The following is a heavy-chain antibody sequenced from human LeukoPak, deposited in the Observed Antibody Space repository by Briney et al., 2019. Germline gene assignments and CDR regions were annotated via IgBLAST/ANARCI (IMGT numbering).Heavy chain of an antibody. J-gene: IGHJ4*02. CDR1: GFTFINAY. CDR2: VKSTTDGGTT. CDR3: TTGHYYGSGTYSRTEIDY. Sequence: PGGSLRLSCAASGFTFINAYMNWVRQAPGMGLQWVGRVKSTTDGGTTDYAAPVIGRFTISRDDSKDTLYLQMNSLKTEDTAVYFCTTGHYYGSGTYSRTEIDYWGQGTLVTVSS. D-gene: IGHD3-10*01. V-gene: IGHV3-15*01.